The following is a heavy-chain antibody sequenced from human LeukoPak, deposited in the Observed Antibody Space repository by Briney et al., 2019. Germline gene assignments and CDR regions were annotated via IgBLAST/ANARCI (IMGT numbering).Heavy chain of an antibody. CDR2: IYYSGST. J-gene: IGHJ5*02. D-gene: IGHD2-2*01. CDR1: GGSISSYY. CDR3: ARELYCSSTSCHGVWFDP. V-gene: IGHV4-59*01. Sequence: SETLSLTCTVSGGSISSYYWSWIRQPPGKGLEWIGYIYYSGSTNYNPSLKSRVTVSVDTSKNQFSLKLSSVTAVDTAVYYCARELYCSSTSCHGVWFDPWGQGTLVTVSS.